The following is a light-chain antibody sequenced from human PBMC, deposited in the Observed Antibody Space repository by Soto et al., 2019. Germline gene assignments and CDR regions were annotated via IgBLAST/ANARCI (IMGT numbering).Light chain of an antibody. J-gene: IGLJ1*01. Sequence: QSVLTQPASVSGSPGQSITIASTGTSSDVGSYNRVSWYQQAPGTAPKLIIHDVTNRPSGVPDRFSGSKSGNTASLTISGLQTEDEADYYCNSYTTSSTYVFGTGTKGTVL. CDR3: NSYTTSSTYV. CDR1: SSDVGSYNR. CDR2: DVT. V-gene: IGLV2-18*02.